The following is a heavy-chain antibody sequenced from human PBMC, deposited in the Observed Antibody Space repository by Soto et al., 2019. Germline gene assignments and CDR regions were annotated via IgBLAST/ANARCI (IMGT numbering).Heavy chain of an antibody. J-gene: IGHJ4*01. V-gene: IGHV4-59*01. Sequence: SENLSLTCTVSGGSTSSYYWGWIRQPPGKALEWIGYFFYGGTSNYNPSLRSRVTISGDTAENQLSLRLTSVTAADTAVYYCARISAYSSGWYTYYFDYWGHGILVTVSS. CDR3: ARISAYSSGWYTYYFDY. CDR1: GGSTSSYY. D-gene: IGHD6-13*01. CDR2: FFYGGTS.